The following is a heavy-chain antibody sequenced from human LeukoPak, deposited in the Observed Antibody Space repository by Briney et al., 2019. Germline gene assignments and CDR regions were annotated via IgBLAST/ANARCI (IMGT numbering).Heavy chain of an antibody. CDR3: AKEPDDSSGY. D-gene: IGHD3-22*01. CDR1: GLTLRNFA. CDR2: ISFDGSNQ. V-gene: IGHV3-30*18. Sequence: GGSLRLSCAAPGLTLRNFAMSWARQAPGKGLEWVAVISFDGSNQYYADSVKGRFTISRDNSKHTLYLQMNSLRTEDTAVYYCAKEPDDSSGYWGQGTLVTVSS. J-gene: IGHJ4*02.